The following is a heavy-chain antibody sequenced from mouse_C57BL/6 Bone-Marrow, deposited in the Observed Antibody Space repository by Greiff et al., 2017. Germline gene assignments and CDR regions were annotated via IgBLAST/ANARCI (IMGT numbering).Heavy chain of an antibody. V-gene: IGHV1-78*01. CDR3: ARPPPFTTVVAEGYAMDD. J-gene: IGHJ4*01. Sequence: VKLQASDAELVKPGASVKISCKVSGYTFTDHTIHWMKQRPEQGLEWIGYIYPRDGSTKYNEKFKGKATLTADKSSSTAYMQLNSLTSEDSAVYFCARPPPFTTVVAEGYAMDDWGQGTSVTVSS. CDR1: GYTFTDHT. D-gene: IGHD1-1*01. CDR2: IYPRDGST.